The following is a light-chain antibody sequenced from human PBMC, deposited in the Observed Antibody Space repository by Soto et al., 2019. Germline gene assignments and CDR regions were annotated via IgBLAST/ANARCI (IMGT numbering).Light chain of an antibody. CDR1: QSVSSN. CDR2: GAS. CDR3: QQYNNWPT. J-gene: IGKJ3*01. V-gene: IGKV3-15*01. Sequence: EIVMTQSPATLSVSPGERATLSCRASQSVSSNLAWYQQKPGQAPRLLIYGASTRATDIPPRFSGSGSGTEFTLTISSLQSEDFAVYYCQQYNNWPTFGLGTKVDIK.